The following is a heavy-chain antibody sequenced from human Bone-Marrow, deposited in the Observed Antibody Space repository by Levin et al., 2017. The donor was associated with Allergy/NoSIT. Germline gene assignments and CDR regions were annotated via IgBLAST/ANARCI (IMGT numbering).Heavy chain of an antibody. Sequence: GGSLRLSCAASGFTFSSYWMHWVRQAPGKGLVWVSRINTDGSGTTYADSVKGRFTISRDNAKNTLYLQMNSLRADDTAVYYCVRAGYCSSSGCYGARNWFDPWGQGTLVTVSS. CDR2: INTDGSGT. CDR3: VRAGYCSSSGCYGARNWFDP. J-gene: IGHJ5*02. V-gene: IGHV3-74*03. CDR1: GFTFSSYW. D-gene: IGHD2-2*01.